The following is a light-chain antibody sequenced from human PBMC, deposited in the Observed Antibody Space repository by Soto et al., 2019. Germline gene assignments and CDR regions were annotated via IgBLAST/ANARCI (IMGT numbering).Light chain of an antibody. J-gene: IGKJ4*01. CDR1: LSVGRNY. CDR3: HQYAVSPLT. V-gene: IGKV3-20*01. Sequence: EIVLTQSPGTLSLSPGESATLSCRASLSVGRNYLAWFQHKPDQAPRLLIYDASNRAAGVPNRFSGSGSAKDFTLSVSRLEAEDVAVYYCHQYAVSPLTFGGGTTVEIK. CDR2: DAS.